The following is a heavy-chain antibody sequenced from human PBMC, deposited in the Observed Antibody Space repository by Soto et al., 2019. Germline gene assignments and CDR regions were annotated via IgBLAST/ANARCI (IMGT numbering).Heavy chain of an antibody. J-gene: IGHJ4*02. CDR2: IKSKTDGGTT. CDR1: GFTFSNAW. D-gene: IGHD1-26*01. Sequence: GGSLRLSCAASGFTFSNAWMNWVRQAPGKGLEWVGRIKSKTDGGTTDYAAPVKGRFTISRDDSKNTLYLQMNSLKTEDTAVYYCTTDDHVIVGATEYYFDYWGQGTLVTVSS. V-gene: IGHV3-15*07. CDR3: TTDDHVIVGATEYYFDY.